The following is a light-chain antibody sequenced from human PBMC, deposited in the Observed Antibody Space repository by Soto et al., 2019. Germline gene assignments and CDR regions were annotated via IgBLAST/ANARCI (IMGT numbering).Light chain of an antibody. CDR3: SSSTSSSTPYV. V-gene: IGLV2-14*01. CDR2: EVS. CDR1: SSDVGGYNY. J-gene: IGLJ1*01. Sequence: QSVLTQPASVSGSPGQSITISCTGTSSDVGGYNYVSWYQQHPGKAPKLMIYEVSNRPSGVSNRFSGSKSGNTASLTISGLQAEDEADYYCSSSTSSSTPYVFGTGTKVTVL.